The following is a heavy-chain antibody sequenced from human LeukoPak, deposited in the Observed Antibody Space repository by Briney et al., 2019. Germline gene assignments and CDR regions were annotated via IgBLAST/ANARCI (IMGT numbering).Heavy chain of an antibody. Sequence: ASVKVSCKASGYTFTGYYMHWVRQAPGQGLEWMGWINPNSGGTNYAQKFQGRVTMTRDTSISTAYMELNRLRSDDTAVYYCARDRSADIVVVPAAKGSYYYYMDVWGKGTTVTVSS. CDR3: ARDRSADIVVVPAAKGSYYYYMDV. CDR2: INPNSGGT. J-gene: IGHJ6*03. CDR1: GYTFTGYY. V-gene: IGHV1-2*02. D-gene: IGHD2-2*01.